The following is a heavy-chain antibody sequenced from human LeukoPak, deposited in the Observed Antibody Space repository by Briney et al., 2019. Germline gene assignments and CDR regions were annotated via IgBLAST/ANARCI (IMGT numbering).Heavy chain of an antibody. Sequence: PGGSLRLSCAASGFTFSGYSMNWVRQAPGKGLEWVSSIGSSYTYIYYADSVKGRFTISRDNAKNSLYLQMNSLRAEDTAMYYCARDRAYCSSIRCKDPVGYFDYWGQGTLVTVSS. CDR2: IGSSYTYI. CDR1: GFTFSGYS. CDR3: ARDRAYCSSIRCKDPVGYFDY. J-gene: IGHJ4*02. D-gene: IGHD2-2*01. V-gene: IGHV3-21*01.